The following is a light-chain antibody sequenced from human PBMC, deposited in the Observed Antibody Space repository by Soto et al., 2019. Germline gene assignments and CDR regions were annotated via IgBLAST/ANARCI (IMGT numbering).Light chain of an antibody. J-gene: IGKJ5*01. CDR1: QDVGTY. V-gene: IGKV3D-11*01. Sequence: VLTQSPVTLSLSPGERATLSCRASQDVGTYVAWYQVRGGQAPRLLISGASKRATGIPDRINGGGSGADFILTINSLESGDSAVYFCKQGGNWPVTFGQGTRVEIK. CDR3: KQGGNWPVT. CDR2: GAS.